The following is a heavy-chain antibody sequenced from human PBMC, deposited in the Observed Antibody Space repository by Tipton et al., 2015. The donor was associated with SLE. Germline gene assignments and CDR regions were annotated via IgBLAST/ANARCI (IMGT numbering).Heavy chain of an antibody. V-gene: IGHV1-8*01. J-gene: IGHJ4*02. CDR1: GYTFSDYD. CDR3: ATHTWGYGFDF. Sequence: QSGPEVKKPGASVKVSCKASGYTFSDYDINWVRQATGQGLEWVGGMNPNSGHTGYARKFQDRVAMTRDTSMSTAYMELTSLRSEDTAVYYCATHTWGYGFDFWGQGTSVTVSS. D-gene: IGHD5-12*01. CDR2: MNPNSGHT.